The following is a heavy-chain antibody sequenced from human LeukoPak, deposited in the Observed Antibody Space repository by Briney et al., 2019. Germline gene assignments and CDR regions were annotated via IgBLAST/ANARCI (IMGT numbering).Heavy chain of an antibody. CDR1: GFTFSSYE. V-gene: IGHV3-48*03. D-gene: IGHD2-15*01. CDR2: ISSSGSTI. Sequence: GGSLRLSCAASGFTFSSYEMNWVRQAPGKGLEWVSYISSSGSTIYYADSVKGRFTISRDNAKNSLYLQMNSLRAEDTAVYYCARTARYCSGGSCYSDYYYMDVWGKGTTVTISS. J-gene: IGHJ6*03. CDR3: ARTARYCSGGSCYSDYYYMDV.